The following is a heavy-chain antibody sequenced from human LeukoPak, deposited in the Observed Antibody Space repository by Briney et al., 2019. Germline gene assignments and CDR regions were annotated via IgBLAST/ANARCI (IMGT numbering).Heavy chain of an antibody. Sequence: PSETLSLTCTVSGGSISSSSYYGSWIRQPPGKGLELIGEINHSGSTNYNPSLKSRATISVNTSHHQFSLKLSSVTAADTAVYYCARPGISGYRGSVDYWGPGTLVTVSS. CDR3: ARPGISGYRGSVDY. J-gene: IGHJ4*02. CDR1: GGSISSSSYY. D-gene: IGHD5-12*01. CDR2: INHSGST. V-gene: IGHV4-39*01.